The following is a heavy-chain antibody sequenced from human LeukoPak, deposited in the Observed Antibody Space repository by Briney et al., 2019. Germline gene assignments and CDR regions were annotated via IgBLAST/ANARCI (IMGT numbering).Heavy chain of an antibody. CDR3: ARRGIYYGSGSYYGY. D-gene: IGHD3-10*01. V-gene: IGHV4-39*07. CDR1: GGSISSSSYY. CDR2: IYYSGSI. J-gene: IGHJ4*02. Sequence: SETLSLTCTVSGGSISSSSYYWGWIRQPPGKGLEWIGSIYYSGSIYYNPSLKSRVTISVDTSKNQFSLKLSSVTAADTAVYYCARRGIYYGSGSYYGYWGQGTLVTVSS.